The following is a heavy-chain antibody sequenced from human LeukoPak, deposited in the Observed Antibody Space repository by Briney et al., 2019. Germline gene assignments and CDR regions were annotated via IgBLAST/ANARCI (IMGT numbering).Heavy chain of an antibody. D-gene: IGHD3-10*01. CDR1: GGTFSSYA. Sequence: GASVKASCKASGGTFSSYAINWVRQAPGQGLEWMGGIIPMFGIANSTQKFQGRVTFTADESTTTAFMELSSLTSEDTAVYYCARVSFGELLDYWGQGTLVTVSS. CDR3: ARVSFGELLDY. V-gene: IGHV1-69*13. J-gene: IGHJ4*02. CDR2: IIPMFGIA.